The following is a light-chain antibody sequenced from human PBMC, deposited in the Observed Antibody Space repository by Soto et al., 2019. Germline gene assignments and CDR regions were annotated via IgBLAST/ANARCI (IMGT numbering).Light chain of an antibody. Sequence: EIVLTQSPGTLSLSPGEGATLSCRASQSVKINYLAWYQHKPGQAPRLLIYGASRRAAGIPDRFSGSGSGTDVTLTIARLEPEDFAVFYCQQYGLSPHTFGQGTKLEIK. J-gene: IGKJ2*01. CDR3: QQYGLSPHT. CDR2: GAS. CDR1: QSVKINY. V-gene: IGKV3-20*01.